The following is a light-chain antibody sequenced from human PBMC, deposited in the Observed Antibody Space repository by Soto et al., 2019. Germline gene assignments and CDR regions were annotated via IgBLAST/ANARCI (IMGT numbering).Light chain of an antibody. Sequence: QSALTQPASVSGSPGQSITISCTGTSSDVGGYNYVSWYQQHPGKGPKLMIYEVSNRPSGVSNRFSGSKSGNTATLTISGLQAEDEADYYCGSWDSSLSAYVFGTGTKVTVL. CDR1: SSDVGGYNY. CDR3: GSWDSSLSAYV. J-gene: IGLJ1*01. CDR2: EVS. V-gene: IGLV2-14*03.